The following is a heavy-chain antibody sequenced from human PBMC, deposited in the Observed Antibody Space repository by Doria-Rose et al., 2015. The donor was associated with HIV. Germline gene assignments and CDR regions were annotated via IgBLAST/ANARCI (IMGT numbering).Heavy chain of an antibody. CDR3: ARMGSYRELAD. V-gene: IGHV4-31*03. D-gene: IGHD3-3*01. J-gene: IGHJ4*02. Sequence: VQLQESGPGLVKPSETLSLTCSVSGASVSSRGYYWNWIRQVPGKGLESLGYTYYTGTSDYSPSLKSRLNMAVDTSKNQFSLKLSFVTVADTAVYYCARMGSYRELADWGQGALVCVSA. CDR1: GASVSSRGYY. CDR2: TYYTGTS.